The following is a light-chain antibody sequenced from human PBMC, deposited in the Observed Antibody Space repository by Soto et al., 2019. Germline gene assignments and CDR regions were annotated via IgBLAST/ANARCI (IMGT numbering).Light chain of an antibody. J-gene: IGKJ3*01. CDR3: QQSYSTPRT. Sequence: DIPMTQSPSSLSASVGDKVTITFRASQSISSYLNWYQQKPGKAPKLLIYAASSLQSGVPSRFSGSGSGTDFTLTISSLQPEDFATYYCQQSYSTPRTSGPGT. CDR1: QSISSY. V-gene: IGKV1-39*01. CDR2: AAS.